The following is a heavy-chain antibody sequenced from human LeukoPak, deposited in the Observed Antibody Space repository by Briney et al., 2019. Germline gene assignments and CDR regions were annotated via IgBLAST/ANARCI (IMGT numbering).Heavy chain of an antibody. J-gene: IGHJ5*02. D-gene: IGHD2-2*01. V-gene: IGHV1-24*01. CDR3: ATVVVPAAPFDP. Sequence: GASVKVSCKDSGYTLTELSMHWVRQAPGKGLEWMGGFDPEDGETIYAQKFQGRVTMTEDTSTDTAYMELISLRSEDTAVYYCATVVVPAAPFDPWGQGTLVTVSS. CDR2: FDPEDGET. CDR1: GYTLTELS.